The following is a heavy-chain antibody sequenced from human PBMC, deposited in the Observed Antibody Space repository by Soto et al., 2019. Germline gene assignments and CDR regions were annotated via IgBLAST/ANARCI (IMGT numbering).Heavy chain of an antibody. D-gene: IGHD3-10*01. V-gene: IGHV1-18*01. Sequence: ASVKISSEASGDTMSRFCFSWVRQAPGQGLEWLGSISAYHGNTHYAQKVRDRVTLTTDTSTNTAYMELRSLTSDDTAVYYCARDQESITDRILQYWCQGTRVTVSS. CDR3: ARDQESITDRILQY. CDR2: ISAYHGNT. J-gene: IGHJ4*02. CDR1: GDTMSRFC.